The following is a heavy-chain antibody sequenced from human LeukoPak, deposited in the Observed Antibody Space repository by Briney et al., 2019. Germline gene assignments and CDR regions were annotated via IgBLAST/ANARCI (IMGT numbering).Heavy chain of an antibody. Sequence: GGSLRLSCAASGFTFSDYDMHWVRQATGKGLEWVSAIGTAGDTYYTGSVKGRFTISRENAKNSLYLQMNSLRAGDTAVYYCARVAKERVGGIYYFDYWGQGTLVTVSS. D-gene: IGHD1-1*01. J-gene: IGHJ4*02. CDR1: GFTFSDYD. CDR2: IGTAGDT. CDR3: ARVAKERVGGIYYFDY. V-gene: IGHV3-13*01.